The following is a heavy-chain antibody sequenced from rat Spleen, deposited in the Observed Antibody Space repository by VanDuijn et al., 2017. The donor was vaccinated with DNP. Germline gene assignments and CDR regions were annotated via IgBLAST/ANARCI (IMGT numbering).Heavy chain of an antibody. J-gene: IGHJ2*01. V-gene: IGHV5S10*01. Sequence: EVQLVESGGGLLQPGRSLKLSCAASGFTFSDYNMAWVRQAPKKGLEWVATIIYDGGGTYYRDSVKGRFTISRDNAKSTLYLQMDSLRSEDTATYYCKLGGAYWGQGVMVTVSS. CDR1: GFTFSDYN. CDR2: IIYDGGGT. CDR3: KLGGAY. D-gene: IGHD5-1*01.